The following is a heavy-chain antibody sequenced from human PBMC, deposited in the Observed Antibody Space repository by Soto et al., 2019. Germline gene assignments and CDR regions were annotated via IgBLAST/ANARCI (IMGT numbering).Heavy chain of an antibody. V-gene: IGHV5-10-1*01. CDR2: IDPGGTYA. D-gene: IGHD2-2*01. CDR3: ARIYCTTTTCDSWFDP. Sequence: GESLKISCTGFGYTFTTFWISWVRQMPGKGLEWMGRIDPGGTYATYSPAFQGHVTISADKATSTAYLQWSSLKASDTAMYFCARIYCTTTTCDSWFDPWGQGTLVTVSS. J-gene: IGHJ5*02. CDR1: GYTFTTFW.